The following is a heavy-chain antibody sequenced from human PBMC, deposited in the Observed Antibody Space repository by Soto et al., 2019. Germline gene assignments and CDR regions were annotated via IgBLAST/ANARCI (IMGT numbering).Heavy chain of an antibody. CDR3: ARGNCSGDTCFFGGTH. CDR2: INSGGSRT. J-gene: IGHJ4*02. CDR1: GFTFSDHW. V-gene: IGHV3-74*01. Sequence: GGSLRLSCVASGFTFSDHWMRWVRQAPGKGLVWVSRINSGGSRTNYADSVKGRFTISRDNAKNTLYLEMNSLSVEDTAVYYCARGNCSGDTCFFGGTHWGRGTLVTVSS. D-gene: IGHD2-21*02.